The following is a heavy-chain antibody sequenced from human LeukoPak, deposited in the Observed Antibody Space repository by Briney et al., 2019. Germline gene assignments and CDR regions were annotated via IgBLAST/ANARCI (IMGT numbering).Heavy chain of an antibody. V-gene: IGHV3-30*04. Sequence: GGSLRLSCAASGFTFSSYAMHWVRQAPGKGLEWVAVISYDGSNKYYADSVKGRFTISRDNSKNTLYLQMNSLRAEDTAVYYCARDPGSYLDYWGQGTLVTVSS. D-gene: IGHD1-26*01. CDR3: ARDPGSYLDY. CDR1: GFTFSSYA. CDR2: ISYDGSNK. J-gene: IGHJ4*02.